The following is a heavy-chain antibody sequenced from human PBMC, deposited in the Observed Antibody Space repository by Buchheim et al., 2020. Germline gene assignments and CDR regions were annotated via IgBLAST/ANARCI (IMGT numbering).Heavy chain of an antibody. J-gene: IGHJ4*02. Sequence: EVQLVESGGGLVQPGGSLRLSCAASGFTFSSYEMNWVRQAPGKGLEWVSYISSIGSSIYYADSVKGRFTISRDNDQNSLYLQMNSLRAEDTAIYYCAGDEEEAVHYWGQGTL. D-gene: IGHD2-15*01. V-gene: IGHV3-48*03. CDR2: ISSIGSSI. CDR3: AGDEEEAVHY. CDR1: GFTFSSYE.